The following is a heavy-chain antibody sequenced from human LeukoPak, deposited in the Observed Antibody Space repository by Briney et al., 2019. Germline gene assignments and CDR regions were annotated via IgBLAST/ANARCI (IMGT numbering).Heavy chain of an antibody. CDR1: GFTFSSYA. CDR3: AKTRPLDSSSWSHGDY. J-gene: IGHJ4*02. CDR2: ISGSGDRK. D-gene: IGHD6-13*01. V-gene: IGHV3-23*01. Sequence: PGGSLRLSCAASGFTFSSYAMSWVRQAPGKGLEWVSAISGSGDRKYYGDSVKGRFTISRDNSKNTLYLQMNSLRAEDTAVYYCAKTRPLDSSSWSHGDYWGQGTLVTVSS.